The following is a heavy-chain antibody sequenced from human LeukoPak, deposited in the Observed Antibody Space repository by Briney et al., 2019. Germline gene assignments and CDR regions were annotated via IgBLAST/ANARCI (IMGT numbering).Heavy chain of an antibody. CDR1: GFIISGDS. D-gene: IGHD6-13*01. V-gene: IGHV3-48*01. J-gene: IGHJ4*02. CDR3: ARDCDSSTCYDY. Sequence: GGSLRLSCAASGFIISGDSMNWVRQAPGKGLEWIAYISRDSGIKYYADSVRGRFTISRDNAKNSLYLQMHSLRAEDTAVYYCARDCDSSTCYDYWGQGTLVTVSS. CDR2: ISRDSGIK.